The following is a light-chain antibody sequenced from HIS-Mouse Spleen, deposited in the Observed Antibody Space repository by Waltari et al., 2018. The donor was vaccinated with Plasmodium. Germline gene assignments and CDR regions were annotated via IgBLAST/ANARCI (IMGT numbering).Light chain of an antibody. CDR1: SSNIGAGSD. Sequence: QSVLTQPPSVSGAPGPRVTISCTGSSSNIGAGSDLHWYQQLPGTAPKLLIYGNTNRPSGVPDRFSGSKSGTSASLAITGLQAEDEADYYCQSYDSSLSGSRVFGGGTKLTVL. J-gene: IGLJ2*01. CDR3: QSYDSSLSGSRV. V-gene: IGLV1-40*01. CDR2: GNT.